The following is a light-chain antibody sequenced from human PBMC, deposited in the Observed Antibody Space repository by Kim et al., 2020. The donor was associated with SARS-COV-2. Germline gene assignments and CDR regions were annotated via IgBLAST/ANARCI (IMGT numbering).Light chain of an antibody. J-gene: IGKJ1*01. CDR1: QSVSHY. V-gene: IGKV1-5*01. CDR2: DAS. CDR3: HQYGSSPWS. Sequence: DIQMTQSPSTLSASVGDRVTITCRASQSVSHYLTWYQHKPGKAPKLLVYDASSLEGGVPSRFSGSGSGTELTLTSTSLQPDDFATYYCHQYGSSPWSFGQGTKVDI.